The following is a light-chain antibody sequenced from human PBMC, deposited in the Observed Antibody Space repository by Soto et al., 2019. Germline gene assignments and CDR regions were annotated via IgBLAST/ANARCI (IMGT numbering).Light chain of an antibody. V-gene: IGKV4-1*01. Sequence: DIVMTQSPDSLAVSLGERATFNCKSSRSVLFSTNNKNYLAWYQQKLGLPPKLLIYWASTRESGVPDRFSGSGSETNFTLTISSLQAEDVAVYYCQQYFATPPTFGGGTRVEI. CDR1: RSVLFSTNNKNY. J-gene: IGKJ4*01. CDR2: WAS. CDR3: QQYFATPPT.